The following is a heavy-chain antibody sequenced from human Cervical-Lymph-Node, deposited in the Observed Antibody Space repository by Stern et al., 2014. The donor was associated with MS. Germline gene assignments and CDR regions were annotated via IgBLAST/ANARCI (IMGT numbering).Heavy chain of an antibody. CDR2: IYHSGST. CDR3: ARSSTVTPNAFDI. J-gene: IGHJ3*02. D-gene: IGHD4-17*01. Sequence: QLQLQESGSGMVKPSQTLSLTCAVSGGSISSGGYSWSWIRQPPGKGLEWIGYIYHSGSTYYNPSLKSRVTISVDRSKNQFSLKLSSVTAADTAVYYCARSSTVTPNAFDIWGQGTMVTFSS. V-gene: IGHV4-30-2*01. CDR1: GGSISSGGYS.